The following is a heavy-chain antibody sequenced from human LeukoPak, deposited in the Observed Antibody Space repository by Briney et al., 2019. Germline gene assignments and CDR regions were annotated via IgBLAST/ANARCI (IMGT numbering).Heavy chain of an antibody. Sequence: ASVKVSCKASGYTFTGYYMHWVRQAPGQGPEWMGRINPNSGGTNYAQKFQGRVTMTRDTSISTAYMELSRLTSDDTAVYYCAIRVLDYDTSGYLLDYWGQGTLVTVSS. J-gene: IGHJ4*02. V-gene: IGHV1-2*02. CDR3: AIRVLDYDTSGYLLDY. D-gene: IGHD3-22*01. CDR1: GYTFTGYY. CDR2: INPNSGGT.